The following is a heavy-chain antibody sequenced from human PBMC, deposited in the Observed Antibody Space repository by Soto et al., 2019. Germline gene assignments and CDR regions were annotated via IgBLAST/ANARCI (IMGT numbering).Heavy chain of an antibody. D-gene: IGHD1-1*01. J-gene: IGHJ4*02. CDR2: IYYSGST. V-gene: IGHV4-39*01. CDR1: GGSISSSSYY. Sequence: QLQLQESGPGLVKPSETLSLTCTVSGGSISSSSYYWGWIRQPPGKGLEWIGSIYYSGSTYYNPSLKSRVTISVDTSKNQFSLKLSSVTDADTAVYYCASSSARTGTDSDYWGQGTLVTVSS. CDR3: ASSSARTGTDSDY.